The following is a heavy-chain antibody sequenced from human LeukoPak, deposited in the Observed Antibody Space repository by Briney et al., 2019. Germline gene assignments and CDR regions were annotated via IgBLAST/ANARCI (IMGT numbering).Heavy chain of an antibody. D-gene: IGHD3-22*01. J-gene: IGHJ4*02. Sequence: SETLSLTCTVSGGSISSSSYYWGWIRQPPGNGLEWIGSIYYSGGTYYNPSRKSRVSISLDTSKNQFSLKLSSVTAADTAVYYCASRRTYYYDSSGYKKIDYWGQGTLVTVSS. V-gene: IGHV4-39*01. CDR1: GGSISSSSYY. CDR2: IYYSGGT. CDR3: ASRRTYYYDSSGYKKIDY.